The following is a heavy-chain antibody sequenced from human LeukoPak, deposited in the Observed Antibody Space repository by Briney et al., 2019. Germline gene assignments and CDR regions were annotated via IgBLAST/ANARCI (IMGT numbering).Heavy chain of an antibody. J-gene: IGHJ4*02. V-gene: IGHV1-69*06. CDR2: IIPIFGTA. Sequence: SSVNVSCKASGGTFTIYAISWVRQAPGPGHEWMGWIIPIFGTANYAQNFPGRVTITAHKSTSTAYMQLSSLRSEATAVYYFTRVIDDILTGGYYFDYWGQGTLVTVSS. D-gene: IGHD3-9*01. CDR1: GGTFTIYA. CDR3: TRVIDDILTGGYYFDY.